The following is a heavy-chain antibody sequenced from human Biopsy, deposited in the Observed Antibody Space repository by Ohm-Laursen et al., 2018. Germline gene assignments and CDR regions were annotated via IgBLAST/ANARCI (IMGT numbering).Heavy chain of an antibody. CDR3: ARGMRSSGWPYFDS. CDR1: GDSVSSGSFY. D-gene: IGHD6-19*01. J-gene: IGHJ4*02. V-gene: IGHV4-61*01. Sequence: SQTLSLTCPVSGDSVSSGSFYRTWIRQPPGRGQEYIGYIYDRGSTANYNPSLESRVTMSVDMPKNQFSLKLSSVTAADTATYYCARGMRSSGWPYFDSWGQGTLVTVSS. CDR2: IYDRGST.